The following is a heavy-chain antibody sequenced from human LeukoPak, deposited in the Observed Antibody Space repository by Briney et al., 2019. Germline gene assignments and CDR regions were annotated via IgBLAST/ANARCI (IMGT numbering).Heavy chain of an antibody. CDR2: IHSDGSST. J-gene: IGHJ3*02. CDR3: ARGNAHAFDI. Sequence: GGSLRLSCAASGFTFSNYWMHWVRHAPGKGLVWVSRIHSDGSSTTSADSVKGRFTISRDNAENTLYLQMNSLRAEDTAVYFCARGNAHAFDIWGQGTMVTVSS. CDR1: GFTFSNYW. V-gene: IGHV3-74*01. D-gene: IGHD1-1*01.